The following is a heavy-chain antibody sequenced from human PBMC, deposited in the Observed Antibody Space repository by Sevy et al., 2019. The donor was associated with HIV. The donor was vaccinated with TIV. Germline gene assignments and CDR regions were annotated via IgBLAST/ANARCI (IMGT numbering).Heavy chain of an antibody. Sequence: GESLKISCAASGFTFSNAWMSWVRQAPGKGLEWVGRIKSKTDGGTTDYAAPVKGRFTISRDDSKNTLYLQMNSLKTEDTAVYYCTTAVGTSCYSCYYYYGMDVWGQGTTVTVSS. CDR3: TTAVGTSCYSCYYYYGMDV. CDR2: IKSKTDGGTT. V-gene: IGHV3-15*01. CDR1: GFTFSNAW. J-gene: IGHJ6*02. D-gene: IGHD2-2*01.